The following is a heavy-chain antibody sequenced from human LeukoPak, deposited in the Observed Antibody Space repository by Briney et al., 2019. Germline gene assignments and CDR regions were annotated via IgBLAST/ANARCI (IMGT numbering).Heavy chain of an antibody. V-gene: IGHV1-46*01. CDR3: ARDWTLNY. D-gene: IGHD3/OR15-3a*01. Sequence: ASVKVSCKASGYTFTNYYIHWVRQAPGQGLEWMGIINPSGGSTTYAPKFQGRVTMTRDTSTGTVYMELSSLRSEDTAVYYCARDWTLNYWGQGTLVTVSS. J-gene: IGHJ4*02. CDR2: INPSGGST. CDR1: GYTFTNYY.